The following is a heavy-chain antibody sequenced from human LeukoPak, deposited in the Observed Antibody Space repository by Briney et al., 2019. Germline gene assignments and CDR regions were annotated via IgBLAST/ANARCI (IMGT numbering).Heavy chain of an antibody. Sequence: PGGSLRLSCAASGFTFSSYAMSWVRQAPGKGLEWVSAISGSGGSTYYADSVKGRFTISRDNSKNTLYLQMNSLRAEDTAVYYCAKDRRYRIAAADENWFDLWGQGTLVTVSS. CDR1: GFTFSSYA. CDR2: ISGSGGST. CDR3: AKDRRYRIAAADENWFDL. V-gene: IGHV3-23*01. D-gene: IGHD6-13*01. J-gene: IGHJ5*02.